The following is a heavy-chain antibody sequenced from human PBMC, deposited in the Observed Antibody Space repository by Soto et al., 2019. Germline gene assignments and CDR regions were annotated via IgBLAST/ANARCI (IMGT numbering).Heavy chain of an antibody. Sequence: GGSLRLSCAASGFTFSSYGMHWVRQAPGKGLEWVAAISYDGSNKYYADSVKGRFTISRDNSKNTLYLQMNSLRAEDTAVYYCANTNTRWFGGFSNYYYYGMDVWGQGTTVTVSS. J-gene: IGHJ6*02. D-gene: IGHD3-10*01. CDR3: ANTNTRWFGGFSNYYYYGMDV. CDR2: ISYDGSNK. V-gene: IGHV3-30*18. CDR1: GFTFSSYG.